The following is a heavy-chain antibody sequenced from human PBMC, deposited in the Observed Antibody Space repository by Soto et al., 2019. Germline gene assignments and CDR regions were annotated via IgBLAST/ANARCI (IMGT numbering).Heavy chain of an antibody. Sequence: ASVKVSCKASGYTFTSYAMHWVRPAPGQRLEWMGWINADNGNTKYSQKLQGRVTITRDTSASTAYMELSSLRSEDTAVYYCAREDCSGGSCYIFDYWGQGTLVTVSS. V-gene: IGHV1-3*01. CDR2: INADNGNT. D-gene: IGHD2-15*01. J-gene: IGHJ4*02. CDR3: AREDCSGGSCYIFDY. CDR1: GYTFTSYA.